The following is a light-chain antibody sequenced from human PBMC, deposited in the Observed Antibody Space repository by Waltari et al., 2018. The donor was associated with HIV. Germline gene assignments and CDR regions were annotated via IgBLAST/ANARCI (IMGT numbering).Light chain of an antibody. V-gene: IGLV3-21*02. CDR2: DDS. Sequence: SYVLTQPPSVSVAPGQTARITCGGNNIRSKSVNWYQQKPGQAPVLVVYDDSDRPSGIPERFSGSNSGNTATLTISRVEAGDEADYYCQVWDSGSDHYVFGTGTKVTVL. CDR3: QVWDSGSDHYV. J-gene: IGLJ1*01. CDR1: NIRSKS.